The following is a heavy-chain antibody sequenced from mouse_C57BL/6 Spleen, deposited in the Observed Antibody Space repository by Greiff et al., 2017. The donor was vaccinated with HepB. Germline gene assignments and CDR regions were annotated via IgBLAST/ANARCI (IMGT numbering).Heavy chain of an antibody. CDR2: ISYDGSN. J-gene: IGHJ2*01. CDR3: ARRGTYYFDY. Sequence: EVKLMESGPGLVKPSQSLSLTCSVTGYSITSGYYWNWIRQFPGNKLEWMGYISYDGSNNYNPSLKNRISITRDTSKNQFFLKLNSVTTEDTATYYCARRGTYYFDYWGQGTTLTVSS. CDR1: GYSITSGYY. V-gene: IGHV3-6*01. D-gene: IGHD5-1*01.